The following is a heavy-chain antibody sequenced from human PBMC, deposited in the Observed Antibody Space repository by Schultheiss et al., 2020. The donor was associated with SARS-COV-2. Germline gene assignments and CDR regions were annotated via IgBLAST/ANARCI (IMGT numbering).Heavy chain of an antibody. CDR2: INPNSGGT. D-gene: IGHD3-22*01. CDR3: ASYYYDTSSGYGMDV. V-gene: IGHV1-2*02. CDR1: GYTFINYI. J-gene: IGHJ6*02. Sequence: ASVKVSCKASGYTFINYIIHWVRQAPGQGLEWMGWINPNSGGTIPAQKFQGRVTMTTDTSTSTAYMELRSLRSDDTAVYYCASYYYDTSSGYGMDVWGQGTTVTVSS.